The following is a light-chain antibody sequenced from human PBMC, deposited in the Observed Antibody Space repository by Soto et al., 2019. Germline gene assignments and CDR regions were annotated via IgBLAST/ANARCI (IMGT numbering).Light chain of an antibody. CDR1: SGHSSYD. Sequence: QSVLSQSPSASASLGASVKLTCTLSSGHSSYDIAWQQQQPDKGPRYLMKLNSDGSHNKGDGTPDRFSGSSSGAERYLTISCLRSEDEADYYCQTWDTGIRVFGGETKLTVL. V-gene: IGLV4-69*01. CDR2: LNSDGSH. CDR3: QTWDTGIRV. J-gene: IGLJ3*02.